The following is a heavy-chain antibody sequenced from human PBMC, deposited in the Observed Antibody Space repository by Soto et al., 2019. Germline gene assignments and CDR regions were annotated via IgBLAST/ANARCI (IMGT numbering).Heavy chain of an antibody. CDR3: ARDEWAPDGYNSSH. CDR2: IIPIFGTA. J-gene: IGHJ4*02. V-gene: IGHV1-69*13. Sequence: SVKVSCKASGYTFTDYGISWVRQAPGQGLEWMGGIIPIFGTANYAQKFQGRVTITADESTSTAYMELSSLRSEDTAVYYCARDEWAPDGYNSSHWGQGTLVTVSS. CDR1: GYTFTDYG. D-gene: IGHD5-12*01.